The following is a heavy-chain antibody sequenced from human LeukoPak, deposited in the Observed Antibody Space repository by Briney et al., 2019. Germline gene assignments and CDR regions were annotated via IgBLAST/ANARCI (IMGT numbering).Heavy chain of an antibody. CDR2: IYYSGST. CDR3: ARDRFGSSGYYYFDY. Sequence: KPSETLSLTCAVSGGSISSNSYYWGWIRQPPGKGLEWIGSIYYSGSTYYNPSLKSRVTISVDTSKNQFSLKLSSVTAAHTAVYYCARDRFGSSGYYYFDYWGQGTLVTVSS. J-gene: IGHJ4*02. CDR1: GGSISSNSYY. V-gene: IGHV4-39*07. D-gene: IGHD3-22*01.